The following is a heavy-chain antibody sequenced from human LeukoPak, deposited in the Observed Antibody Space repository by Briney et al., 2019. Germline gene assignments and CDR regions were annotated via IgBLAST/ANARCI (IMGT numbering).Heavy chain of an antibody. D-gene: IGHD6-6*01. CDR2: ISSSSSSI. Sequence: GRSLRLSCAASGFTFSNYGMDWVRQAPGKGLEWVSYISSSSSSIYYADSVKGRFTISRDNAKNSLFLQMNSLRAEDTAVYYCARGGAARPDYWGQGTLVTVSS. V-gene: IGHV3-48*01. J-gene: IGHJ4*02. CDR3: ARGGAARPDY. CDR1: GFTFSNYG.